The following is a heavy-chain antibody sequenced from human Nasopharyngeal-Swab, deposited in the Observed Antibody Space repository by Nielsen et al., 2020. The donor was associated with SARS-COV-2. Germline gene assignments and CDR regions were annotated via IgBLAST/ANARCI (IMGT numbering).Heavy chain of an antibody. Sequence: GGSLRLSCAASGFTFSSYAMSWVRQAPGKGLEWVSALSGSGGSTYYADSVKGRFTISRDNAENSLYLQMNSLRAEDTAVYYCAKDIRGYYDFSPWGLGTLVTVAS. CDR2: LSGSGGST. CDR3: AKDIRGYYDFSP. CDR1: GFTFSSYA. D-gene: IGHD3-3*01. J-gene: IGHJ5*02. V-gene: IGHV3-23*01.